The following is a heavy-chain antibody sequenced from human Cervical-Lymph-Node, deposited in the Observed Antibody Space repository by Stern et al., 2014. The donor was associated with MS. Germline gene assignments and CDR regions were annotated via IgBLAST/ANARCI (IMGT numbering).Heavy chain of an antibody. J-gene: IGHJ4*02. CDR1: GDSISSYTHY. CDR2: VYYSGAT. D-gene: IGHD2-8*02. V-gene: IGHV4-39*01. Sequence: QVQLQESGPGLVKPSETLSLTCAVSGDSISSYTHYWAWIRQPPGKGLEWIGSVYYSGATYYNPSLKSPVTISVDTSKNLFSLGLTSVTAADTAVYYCAKHACTGAACPFDLWGQGTLVTVSS. CDR3: AKHACTGAACPFDL.